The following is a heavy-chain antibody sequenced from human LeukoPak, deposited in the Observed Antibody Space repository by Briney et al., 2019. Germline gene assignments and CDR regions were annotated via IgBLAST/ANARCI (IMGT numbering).Heavy chain of an antibody. J-gene: IGHJ6*03. Sequence: PSETLSLTCTVSGGSISSYYWSWIRQPPGKGLEWIGYIYYSGSTYYNPSLKSRVTISVDTSKNQFSLKLSSVTAADTAVYYCASRTRGYYYYYMDVWGKGTTVTVSS. CDR3: ASRTRGYYYYYMDV. CDR1: GGSISSYY. D-gene: IGHD1-1*01. V-gene: IGHV4-59*12. CDR2: IYYSGST.